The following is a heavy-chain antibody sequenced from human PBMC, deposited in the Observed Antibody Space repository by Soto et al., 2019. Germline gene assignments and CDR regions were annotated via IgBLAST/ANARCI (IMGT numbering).Heavy chain of an antibody. D-gene: IGHD2-2*01. V-gene: IGHV4-34*01. CDR3: AREDRNCSSTSCKYAMDV. CDR2: IHHSGST. J-gene: IGHJ6*02. Sequence: PSETLSLTCAVYGGSFNTFYWNWVRQPPGKGLEWIGEIHHSGSTNYNPSLTSRVTISVDTSKNQFSLMLNSVTAADTAVYYCAREDRNCSSTSCKYAMDVWGQGTTVTVSS. CDR1: GGSFNTFY.